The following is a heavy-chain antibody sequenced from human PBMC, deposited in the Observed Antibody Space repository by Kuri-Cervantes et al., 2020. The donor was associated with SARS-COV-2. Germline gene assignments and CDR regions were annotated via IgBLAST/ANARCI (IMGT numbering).Heavy chain of an antibody. D-gene: IGHD6-13*01. CDR2: IRYDGSNK. V-gene: IGHV3-30*02. CDR1: GFTFSSYG. Sequence: LSLTCAASGFTFSSYGMHWVRQAPGKGLEWVAFIRYDGSNKYYADSVKGRFTISRDNSKNTLYLQMNSLRAEDTAVYYCAKDVAAAGYFDYWGQGTLVTVSS. CDR3: AKDVAAAGYFDY. J-gene: IGHJ4*02.